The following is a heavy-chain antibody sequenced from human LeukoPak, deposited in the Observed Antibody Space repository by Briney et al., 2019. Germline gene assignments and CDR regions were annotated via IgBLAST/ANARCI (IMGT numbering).Heavy chain of an antibody. CDR3: ARGTDTAMGPLDY. V-gene: IGHV1-69*13. J-gene: IGHJ4*02. CDR2: IIPIFGTA. D-gene: IGHD5-18*01. Sequence: SVKVSCKASGGTFSSYAISWVRQAPGQGLEWMGGIIPIFGTANYAQKFQGRVTITADESTSTAYMELSSLRSEDTAVYYCARGTDTAMGPLDYWGQGTLVTVSS. CDR1: GGTFSSYA.